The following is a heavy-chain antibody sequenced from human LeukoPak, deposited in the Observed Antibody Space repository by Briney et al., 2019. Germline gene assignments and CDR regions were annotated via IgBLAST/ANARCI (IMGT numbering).Heavy chain of an antibody. D-gene: IGHD5-12*01. CDR3: ARELWEYSGYDTGDY. CDR2: INSDGSST. V-gene: IGHV3-74*01. J-gene: IGHJ4*02. Sequence: GGSLRLSCAASGFTFSSYWMHWVRQAPGKGLVWVSRINSDGSSTSYADSVKGRFTISRDNAKNTLYLQMNSLRAEDTAVYYCARELWEYSGYDTGDYWGQGTLVTVSS. CDR1: GFTFSSYW.